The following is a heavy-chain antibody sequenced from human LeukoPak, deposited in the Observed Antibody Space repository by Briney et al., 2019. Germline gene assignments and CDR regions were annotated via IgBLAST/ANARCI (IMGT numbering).Heavy chain of an antibody. CDR1: GGSFSGYY. CDR2: INHSGST. J-gene: IGHJ5*02. CDR3: ARTYSSSWYPNWFDP. Sequence: SETLSLTCAVYGGSFSGYYWSWIRQPPGKGPEWIGEINHSGSTNYNPSLKSRVTISVDTSKNQFSLKLSSVTAADTAVYYCARTYSSSWYPNWFDPWGQGTLVTVSS. D-gene: IGHD6-13*01. V-gene: IGHV4-34*01.